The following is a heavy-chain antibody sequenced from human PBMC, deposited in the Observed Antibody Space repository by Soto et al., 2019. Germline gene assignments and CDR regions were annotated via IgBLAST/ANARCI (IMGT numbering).Heavy chain of an antibody. CDR3: AHRSDSSSWQPPFDY. CDR2: IYWDDDK. D-gene: IGHD6-13*01. J-gene: IGHJ4*02. Sequence: QITLKESGPTLVKPTQTLTLTCTFSGFSLSTSGLGVGWIRQPPGKALEWLALIYWDDDKRYSTSLKSRLNITKDTSKNQVVLTMTNMYPVDTATYYCAHRSDSSSWQPPFDYWGQGTLVTVSS. V-gene: IGHV2-5*02. CDR1: GFSLSTSGLG.